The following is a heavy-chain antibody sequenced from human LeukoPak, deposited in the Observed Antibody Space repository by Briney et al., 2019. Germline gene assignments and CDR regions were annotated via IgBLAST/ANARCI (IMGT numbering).Heavy chain of an antibody. CDR3: ARALSGCILCFDY. D-gene: IGHD6-19*01. V-gene: IGHV1-8*01. Sequence: ASVKASCKASGYTFTDYDINWVRQATGQGLEWLGWMNPNSGDTGYAQKFQGRVTMTRDTSISTAYMELGSLTSEDTAVYYCARALSGCILCFDYWGQGTLVTVSS. CDR1: GYTFTDYD. CDR2: MNPNSGDT. J-gene: IGHJ4*02.